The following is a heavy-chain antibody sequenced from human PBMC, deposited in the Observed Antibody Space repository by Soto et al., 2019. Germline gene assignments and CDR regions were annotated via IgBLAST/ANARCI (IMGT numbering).Heavy chain of an antibody. CDR1: GGTFSSYA. CDR3: ARARSYYGSGSYPGGRLGY. J-gene: IGHJ4*02. CDR2: IIPIFGTA. V-gene: IGHV1-69*13. Sequence: GASVKVSCKASGGTFSSYAISWVRQAPGQGLEWMGGIIPIFGTANYAQKSQGRVTITADESTSTAYMELSSLRSEDTAVYYCARARSYYGSGSYPGGRLGYWGQGTLDTVSS. D-gene: IGHD3-10*01.